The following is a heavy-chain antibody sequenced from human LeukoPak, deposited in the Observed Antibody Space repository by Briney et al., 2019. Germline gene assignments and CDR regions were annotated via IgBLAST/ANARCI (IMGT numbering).Heavy chain of an antibody. CDR3: ARGAWSWDIAAAGPNYYYYYYMDV. Sequence: AASVKVSCKVSGYTLTELSMHWVRQAPGKGLEWMGGFDPEDGETIYAQKFQGRVTITADESTSTAYMELSSLRSEDRAVYYCARGAWSWDIAAAGPNYYYYYYMDVWGKGTTVTVSS. J-gene: IGHJ6*03. CDR1: GYTLTELS. CDR2: FDPEDGET. D-gene: IGHD6-13*01. V-gene: IGHV1-24*01.